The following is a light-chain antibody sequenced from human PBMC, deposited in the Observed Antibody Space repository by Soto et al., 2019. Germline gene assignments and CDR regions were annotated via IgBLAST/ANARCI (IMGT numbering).Light chain of an antibody. CDR3: QQYNNWLWT. Sequence: EIVMTQSPATLSVSPGERATLSCRASQSVSSNLAWYQQKPGQAPRLLIYGASTRATGIPARFSGSGSGTEFTLTISSLQSEDFAVYSCQQYNNWLWTFGQGTKVDI. CDR2: GAS. J-gene: IGKJ1*01. V-gene: IGKV3-15*01. CDR1: QSVSSN.